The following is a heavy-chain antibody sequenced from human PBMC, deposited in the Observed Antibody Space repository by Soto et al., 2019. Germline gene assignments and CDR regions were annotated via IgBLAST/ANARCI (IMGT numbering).Heavy chain of an antibody. CDR1: CYTFTSYG. CDR3: AISIAAAPYFDY. J-gene: IGHJ4*02. V-gene: IGHV1-18*04. CDR2: ISAYNGNT. Sequence: ASVHVSCKASCYTFTSYGISWVRQAPGQGLEWMGWISAYNGNTNYAQKLQGRVTMTTDTSTSTAYMELRSLRSDDTAVYYCAISIAAAPYFDYWGQGTLVTVSS. D-gene: IGHD6-13*01.